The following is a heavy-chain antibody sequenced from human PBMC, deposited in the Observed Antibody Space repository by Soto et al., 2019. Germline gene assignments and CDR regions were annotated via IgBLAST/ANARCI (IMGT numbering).Heavy chain of an antibody. CDR3: ARAYSGYDSFDY. J-gene: IGHJ4*02. V-gene: IGHV4-38-2*01. CDR2: IYHSGST. CDR1: GYSISSGYY. D-gene: IGHD5-12*01. Sequence: PSETLSLTCAVSGYSISSGYYWGWIRQPPGKGLEWIGSIYHSGSTYYNPSLKRRVTISVDTSKNQFSLKLISVTAADAAGYYCARAYSGYDSFDYWGQGTRVTVSS.